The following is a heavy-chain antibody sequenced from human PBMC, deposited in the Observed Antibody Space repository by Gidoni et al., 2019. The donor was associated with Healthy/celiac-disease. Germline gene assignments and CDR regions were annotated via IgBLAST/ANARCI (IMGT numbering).Heavy chain of an antibody. CDR3: ARGIAARHIDY. J-gene: IGHJ4*02. CDR2: ISSSSSYI. CDR1: GITFSSYS. V-gene: IGHV3-21*01. D-gene: IGHD6-6*01. Sequence: EEELVEYGGGMVKHGGCMRLSCEASGITFSSYSMNWVRQAPGKGLEWVSSISSSSSYIYYADSVKGRFTISRDNAKNSLYLQMNSLRAEDTAVYYCARGIAARHIDYWGQGTLVTVSS.